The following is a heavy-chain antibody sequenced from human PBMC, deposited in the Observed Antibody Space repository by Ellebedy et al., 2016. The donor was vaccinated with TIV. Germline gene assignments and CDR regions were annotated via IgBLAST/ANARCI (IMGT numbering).Heavy chain of an antibody. CDR1: GGSISSYY. Sequence: SETLSLTCTVSGGSISSYYWSWIRQPPGKGLEWIGYIYYSGSTNYNPSLKSRVTISVDTSKNQFSLKLSSVTAADTAVFYCASRGTGYYYGMDVWGQGTTVTVSS. D-gene: IGHD2-8*02. J-gene: IGHJ6*02. CDR2: IYYSGST. CDR3: ASRGTGYYYGMDV. V-gene: IGHV4-59*01.